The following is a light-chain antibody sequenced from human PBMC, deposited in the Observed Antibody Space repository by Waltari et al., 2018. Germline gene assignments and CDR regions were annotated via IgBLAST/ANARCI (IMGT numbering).Light chain of an antibody. CDR3: SSYTSSNTLV. Sequence: QSALTQPASVSGSPGQSITISCTGTSSDVGGYNHVSWYQQHPGTAPKLMIFDVSYRPSGVSNRFSGTKSGNTASLTISGLQAEDEADYYCSSYTSSNTLVFGGGTKLTVL. CDR1: SSDVGGYNH. J-gene: IGLJ3*02. CDR2: DVS. V-gene: IGLV2-14*01.